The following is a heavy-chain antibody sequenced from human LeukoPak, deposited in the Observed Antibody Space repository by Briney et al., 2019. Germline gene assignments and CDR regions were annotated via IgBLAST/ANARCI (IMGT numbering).Heavy chain of an antibody. Sequence: ASVKVSFKSSGYTFSSYGINRVRQAPGQGLEWMGWISVYNDNTNYAQKLQGRVTMTTDTSTSTAYMELRSLRSDDTAMYYCARGRMVVTTTLSYFYYWGQGTLVTVSS. CDR3: ARGRMVVTTTLSYFYY. D-gene: IGHD4/OR15-4a*01. CDR1: GYTFSSYG. CDR2: ISVYNDNT. J-gene: IGHJ4*02. V-gene: IGHV1-18*01.